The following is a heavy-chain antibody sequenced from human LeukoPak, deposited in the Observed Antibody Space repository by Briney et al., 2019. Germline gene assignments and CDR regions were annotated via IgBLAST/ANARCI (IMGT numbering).Heavy chain of an antibody. CDR1: GFTFSSYW. CDR2: IKSDGSP. CDR3: AKAPLRLRFLSGYYYYMDV. J-gene: IGHJ6*03. V-gene: IGHV3-74*01. D-gene: IGHD3-3*01. Sequence: AGSLRLSCAASGFTFSSYWMHWVRQAPGKWLLWVSRIKSDGSPNYADSVKGRFTISRDNSKNTLYLQMNSLRAEDTAVYYCAKAPLRLRFLSGYYYYMDVWGKGTTVTVSS.